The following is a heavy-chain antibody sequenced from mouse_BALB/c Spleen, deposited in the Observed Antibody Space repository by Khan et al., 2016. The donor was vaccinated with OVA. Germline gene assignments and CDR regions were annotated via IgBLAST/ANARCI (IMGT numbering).Heavy chain of an antibody. Sequence: EVELVESGPDLVKPSQSLSLTCTVTGYSITSGYNWHWIRQFPGNKLEWMGYIHYSGRTNYKPSLKSRISITRDTSKNQFFLQLKSVTSEVTATYYCAGGFPTYWGQGTLVTVSA. CDR1: GYSITSGYN. CDR3: AGGFPTY. CDR2: IHYSGRT. V-gene: IGHV3-1*02. J-gene: IGHJ3*01.